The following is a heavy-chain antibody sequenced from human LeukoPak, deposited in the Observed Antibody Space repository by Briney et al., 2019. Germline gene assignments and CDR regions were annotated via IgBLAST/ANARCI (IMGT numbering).Heavy chain of an antibody. Sequence: GGSLRLSCAASGFTFSDYGMNWVRQAPGKRLEWVSYISRSSITIYYADSVKGRFTISRDNAKNSLYLQLNSLRAEDTAIYYCARHPSPDYCGGGTCYPYYFDYWGRGTLVTVSS. CDR2: ISRSSITI. CDR3: ARHPSPDYCGGGTCYPYYFDY. V-gene: IGHV3-48*01. J-gene: IGHJ4*02. CDR1: GFTFSDYG. D-gene: IGHD2-15*01.